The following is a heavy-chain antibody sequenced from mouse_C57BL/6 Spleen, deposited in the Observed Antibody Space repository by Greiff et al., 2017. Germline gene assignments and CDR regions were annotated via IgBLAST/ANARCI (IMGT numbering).Heavy chain of an antibody. CDR3: VRSGLQGYAMDY. Sequence: DVQLQESGGGLVQPKGSLKLSCAASGFSFNTYAMNWVRQAPGKGLEWVARIRSKSNNYATYYADSVKDRFTISRDDSESMLYLQMNNLKTEDTAMYYCVRSGLQGYAMDYWGQGTSVTVSS. CDR2: IRSKSNNYAT. J-gene: IGHJ4*01. D-gene: IGHD1-3*01. V-gene: IGHV10-1*01. CDR1: GFSFNTYA.